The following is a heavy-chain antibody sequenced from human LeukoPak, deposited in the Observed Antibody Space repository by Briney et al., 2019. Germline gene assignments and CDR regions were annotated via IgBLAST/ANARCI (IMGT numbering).Heavy chain of an antibody. D-gene: IGHD3-10*01. CDR3: AITKSELLWFGELLWYWFDP. Sequence: KDGESLKISCKGSGYSFTSYWIGWVRQMPGKGLEWMGIIYPGDSDTRYSPSFQGQVTISADKSISTAYLQWSSLKASDTAMYYCAITKSELLWFGELLWYWFDPWGQGTLVTVSS. J-gene: IGHJ5*02. CDR2: IYPGDSDT. V-gene: IGHV5-51*01. CDR1: GYSFTSYW.